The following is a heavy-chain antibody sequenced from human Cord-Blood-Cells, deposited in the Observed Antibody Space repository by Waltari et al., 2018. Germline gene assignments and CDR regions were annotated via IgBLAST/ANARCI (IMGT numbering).Heavy chain of an antibody. CDR3: ARAPDILTGYNNWFDP. J-gene: IGHJ5*02. V-gene: IGHV1-8*01. D-gene: IGHD3-9*01. CDR2: MNPNSGNT. CDR1: GYTSTSYE. Sequence: QVQLVQSGAEVKKPGAEVKVSCKASGYTSTSYEINWVRPSTRQGLVRMGWMNPNSGNTGYAQKFQGRVTMTRNTSISTAYMELSSLRSEDTAVYYCARAPDILTGYNNWFDPWGQGTLVTVSS.